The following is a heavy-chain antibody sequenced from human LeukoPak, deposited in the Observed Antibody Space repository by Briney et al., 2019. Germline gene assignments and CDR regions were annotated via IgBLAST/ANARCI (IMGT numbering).Heavy chain of an antibody. Sequence: SSETLSLTCTVSGGSVSSSSYYWGWIRQPPGKGLEWIGTIYYSGSTYYNPSLKSRVTISLDTSKNQFSLKLNSVTAADTAVYYCARHRTMIIYYGSGSYRAFDIWGQGTMVTVSS. J-gene: IGHJ3*02. CDR1: GGSVSSSSYY. D-gene: IGHD3-10*01. CDR3: ARHRTMIIYYGSGSYRAFDI. CDR2: IYYSGST. V-gene: IGHV4-39*01.